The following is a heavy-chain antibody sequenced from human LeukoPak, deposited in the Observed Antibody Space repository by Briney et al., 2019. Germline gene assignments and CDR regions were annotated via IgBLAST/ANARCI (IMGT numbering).Heavy chain of an antibody. CDR1: GYSFTNYW. V-gene: IGHV5-51*01. J-gene: IGHJ4*02. CDR3: ATRVSVGPFDY. Sequence: GESLKISCQGSGYSFTNYWIGWVRQMPGKGLECMGIIYPGDSDTRYSPSFQGQVTISADKSISSAYLQWSSLKTSDTAIYFCATRVSVGPFDYWGQGTLVTVSS. CDR2: IYPGDSDT. D-gene: IGHD1-26*01.